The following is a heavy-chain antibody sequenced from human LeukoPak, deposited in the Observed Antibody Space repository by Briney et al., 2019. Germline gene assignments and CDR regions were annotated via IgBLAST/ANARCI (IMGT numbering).Heavy chain of an antibody. CDR2: IYYSGST. J-gene: IGHJ4*02. CDR1: GGSISSSSYY. Sequence: SETLSLTCTVSGGSISSSSYYWGWIRQPPGKGLEWFGSIYYSGSTYYNPSLKSRVTISVDTSKNQFSLKLSSVTAADTAVYYCARDWDSGGYFDYWGQGTLVTVSS. V-gene: IGHV4-39*07. CDR3: ARDWDSGGYFDY. D-gene: IGHD1-26*01.